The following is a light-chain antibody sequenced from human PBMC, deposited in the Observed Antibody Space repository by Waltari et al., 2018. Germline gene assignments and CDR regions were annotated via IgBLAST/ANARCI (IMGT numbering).Light chain of an antibody. V-gene: IGKV3-11*01. Sequence: DIVLTQSPATLSLSPGERATPSCRASQDVGCFIAWYQQRPGQAPRLLIYDTSNRGSGIPTRFCGSGSGTDFTLTISSLEPEDFAHYYCQQRRNWPPTFGQGTSVE. CDR3: QQRRNWPPT. CDR2: DTS. J-gene: IGKJ2*01. CDR1: QDVGCF.